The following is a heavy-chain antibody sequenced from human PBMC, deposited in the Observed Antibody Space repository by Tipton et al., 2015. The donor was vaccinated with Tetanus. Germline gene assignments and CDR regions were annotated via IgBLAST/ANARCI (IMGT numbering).Heavy chain of an antibody. CDR1: GGSISSYY. V-gene: IGHV4-59*01. CDR3: ARDPNYDFWSGFFDP. CDR2: IYYSGST. J-gene: IGHJ5*02. Sequence: TLSLTCTVSGGSISSYYWSWIRQPPGKGLEWIGHIYYSGSTNYNPSLKSRVTISVDTSKNQFSLKLSSVTAADTAVYYCARDPNYDFWSGFFDPWGQGTLVTVSS. D-gene: IGHD3-3*01.